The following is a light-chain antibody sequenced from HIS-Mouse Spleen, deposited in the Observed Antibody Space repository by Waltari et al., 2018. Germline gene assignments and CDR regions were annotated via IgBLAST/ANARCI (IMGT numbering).Light chain of an antibody. V-gene: IGLV2-14*01. Sequence: QSALTQPASVSGSPGQSITISCTGTSSYVGGYNYVSWYQQHPGKAPKLMIYEVSNRHSGVSNRCSGSKSGNTASLTISGLQAEDEADYYCSSYTSSSTLVFGTGTKVTVL. CDR1: SSYVGGYNY. J-gene: IGLJ1*01. CDR2: EVS. CDR3: SSYTSSSTLV.